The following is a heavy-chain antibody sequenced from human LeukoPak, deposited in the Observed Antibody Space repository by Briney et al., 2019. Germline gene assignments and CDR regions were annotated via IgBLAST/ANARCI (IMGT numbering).Heavy chain of an antibody. J-gene: IGHJ4*02. CDR2: IGGSGDKT. V-gene: IGHV3-23*01. D-gene: IGHD6-19*01. CDR3: VRRGDASSGWGDHDY. Sequence: GGSLRLSCAASGFTFNRNAISWVRQAPGKRLEWVSTIGGSGDKTFYADSVKGRFTISRDNSKNMLHLQMSSLTGEDTALYYCVRRGDASSGWGDHDYWGQGALVTVSS. CDR1: GFTFNRNA.